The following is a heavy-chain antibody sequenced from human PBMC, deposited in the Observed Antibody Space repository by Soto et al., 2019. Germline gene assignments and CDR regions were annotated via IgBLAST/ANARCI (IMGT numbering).Heavy chain of an antibody. D-gene: IGHD2-8*02. CDR3: AKATATGGGAFDI. V-gene: IGHV3-23*01. CDR1: GFVCASYD. CDR2: ILVGGST. Sequence: PGGSLRLSCAASGFVCASYDISCFRQAPGKGLEWVSTILVGGSTHYEDSVKGRFTISRDRSKNTLYLQMNSLTAGDTAVYYCAKATATGGGAFDICGQGTMVTVSS. J-gene: IGHJ3*02.